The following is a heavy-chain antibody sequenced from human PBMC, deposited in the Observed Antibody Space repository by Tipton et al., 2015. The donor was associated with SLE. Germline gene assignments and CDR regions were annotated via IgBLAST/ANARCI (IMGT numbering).Heavy chain of an antibody. CDR3: ASPPGRAAFDI. CDR2: INHSGST. J-gene: IGHJ3*02. V-gene: IGHV4-4*02. Sequence: TLSLTCAVSGGSISSSNWWSWVRQPPGKGLEWIGEINHSGSTNYNPSLKSRVTISVDTSKNQFSLKLSSVTAADTAVYYCASPPGRAAFDIWGQGTMVTVSS. D-gene: IGHD2-15*01. CDR1: GGSISSSNW.